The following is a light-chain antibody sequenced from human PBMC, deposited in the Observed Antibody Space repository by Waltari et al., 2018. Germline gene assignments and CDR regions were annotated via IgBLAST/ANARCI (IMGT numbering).Light chain of an antibody. J-gene: IGLJ2*01. CDR1: SSDVGGFDY. Sequence: QSALTQPPPASGSPGPSVTIHRTGTSSDVGGFDYVSWYQQHHGKVPRLMIYEVSKRPSGVPDRFPGSKSGNTASLTVSGLQVEDEADYYCSSFAGSSQMLFGGGTKLTVL. CDR2: EVS. CDR3: SSFAGSSQML. V-gene: IGLV2-8*01.